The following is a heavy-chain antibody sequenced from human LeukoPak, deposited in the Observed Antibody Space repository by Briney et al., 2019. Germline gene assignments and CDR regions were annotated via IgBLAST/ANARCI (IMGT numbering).Heavy chain of an antibody. CDR1: GYTFTDYY. D-gene: IGHD3-3*01. J-gene: IGHJ6*03. V-gene: IGHV1-2*02. CDR3: ATDPRTTVFGSFRYYYMDV. Sequence: ASVKVSCKTSGYTFTDYYIHWVRQAPGQGLEWMGWINPDSGYTNYAQKFQGRVTMTRDTYINTAYMELSRLTSDDTAVYYCATDPRTTVFGSFRYYYMDVWGEGTTVAVSS. CDR2: INPDSGYT.